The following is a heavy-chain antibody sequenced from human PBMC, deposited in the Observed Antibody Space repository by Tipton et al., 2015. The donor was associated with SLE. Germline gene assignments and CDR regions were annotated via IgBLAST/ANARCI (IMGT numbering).Heavy chain of an antibody. V-gene: IGHV3-9*01. CDR1: RFMFDDYA. J-gene: IGHJ3*02. CDR3: AKGYAGSYDAFDI. Sequence: RSLRLSCVASRFMFDDYAMHWVRQVPGKGLEWVSGISWDSNFIVYADSVKGRFTISRDNAKKSLFLQMNSLRAEDTALYYCAKGYAGSYDAFDIWGQGTMVTVSS. D-gene: IGHD1-26*01. CDR2: ISWDSNFI.